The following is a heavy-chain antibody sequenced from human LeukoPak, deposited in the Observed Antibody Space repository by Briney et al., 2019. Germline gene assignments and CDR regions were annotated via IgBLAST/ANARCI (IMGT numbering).Heavy chain of an antibody. J-gene: IGHJ4*02. CDR3: ATDLSLGEPRTHYFDY. Sequence: ASVKVSCKASGYTFTGYYMHWVRQAPGQGLEWMGWINPNSGGTNYAQKFQGRVTMTEDTSTDTAYMELSSLRSEDTAVYYCATDLSLGEPRTHYFDYWGQGTLVTVSS. CDR2: INPNSGGT. D-gene: IGHD3-10*01. CDR1: GYTFTGYY. V-gene: IGHV1-2*02.